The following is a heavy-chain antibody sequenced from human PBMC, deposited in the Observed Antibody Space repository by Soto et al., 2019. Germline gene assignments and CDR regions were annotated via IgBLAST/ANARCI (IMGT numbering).Heavy chain of an antibody. J-gene: IGHJ4*02. V-gene: IGHV3-30*18. Sequence: GGSLRLSCAASGFTFSSYGMHWVRQAPGKGLEWVAVISYDGSNKYYADSVKGRFTISRDNSKNTLYLQMNSLRAEDTAVYYCAKDSTPMPMVVAATADLDYWGQGTLVTASS. CDR1: GFTFSSYG. D-gene: IGHD2-15*01. CDR3: AKDSTPMPMVVAATADLDY. CDR2: ISYDGSNK.